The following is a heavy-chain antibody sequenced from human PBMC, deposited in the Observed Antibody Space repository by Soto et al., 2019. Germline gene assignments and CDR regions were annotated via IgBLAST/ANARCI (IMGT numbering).Heavy chain of an antibody. CDR1: GGYISGYY. CDR3: ARDLGDSGYSTYYFDH. J-gene: IGHJ4*02. CDR2: VYYRGGL. Sequence: SETLSLTCKVSGGYISGYYWSWIRQAPGKGLEWIGFVYYRGGLNYNPSLKSRATMSFDTSQNQFSLELRSVTAADTAVYYCARDLGDSGYSTYYFDHWSQGIQVTVSS. V-gene: IGHV4-59*01. D-gene: IGHD3-9*01.